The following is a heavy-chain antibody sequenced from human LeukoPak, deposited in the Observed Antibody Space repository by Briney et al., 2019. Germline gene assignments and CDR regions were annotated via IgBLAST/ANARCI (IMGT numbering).Heavy chain of an antibody. CDR2: ISGSGDNR. V-gene: IGHV3-23*01. J-gene: IGHJ4*02. Sequence: GGSLRLPCAASGFTFSSHAMSWVRQAPGKGLEWVSSISGSGDNRNYADSVKGRFTISRDNSKSTLYLEMNSLRAEDTAIYYCAKNPLVSGTIYFDSWGQGTLLTVSS. D-gene: IGHD6-19*01. CDR1: GFTFSSHA. CDR3: AKNPLVSGTIYFDS.